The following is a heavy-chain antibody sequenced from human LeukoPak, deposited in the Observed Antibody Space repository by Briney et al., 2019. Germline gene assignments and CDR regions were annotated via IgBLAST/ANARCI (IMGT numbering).Heavy chain of an antibody. J-gene: IGHJ4*02. D-gene: IGHD3-10*01. CDR2: ISSSSSYI. CDR3: AIIRDGSYSNFDN. V-gene: IGHV3-21*01. CDR1: GFIFSSYT. Sequence: GGSLRLSCAASGFIFSSYTMNWVRQAPGEGLEWVSSISSSSSYIYYADSVKGRFTISRDNAKNSLYLQMNSLRAEDTALYFCAIIRDGSYSNFDNWGQGTLVTVSS.